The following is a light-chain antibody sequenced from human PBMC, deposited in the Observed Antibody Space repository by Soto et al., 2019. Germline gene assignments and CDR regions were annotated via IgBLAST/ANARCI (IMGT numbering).Light chain of an antibody. CDR1: QSVSSF. CDR3: QQRGNWPPT. V-gene: IGKV3-11*01. CDR2: DAS. Sequence: EIVLTQSPATLSLSPGERATLSCRASQSVSSFLAWYQQKPRQPPRLLIYDASNRATGIPGRFSGSGSGTDFTLTISSLEPEDFAAYYCQQRGNWPPTFGPGTKVDI. J-gene: IGKJ3*01.